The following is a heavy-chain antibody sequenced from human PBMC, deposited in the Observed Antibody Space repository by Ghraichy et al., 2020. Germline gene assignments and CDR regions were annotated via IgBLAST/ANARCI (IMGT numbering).Heavy chain of an antibody. CDR2: IKYDGSSS. J-gene: IGHJ4*01. CDR3: ARDRYSSGDY. Sequence: WVSRIKYDGSSSEYADSVKGRFPISRDNAKNTLYLQMNSLRVEDTAVYYCARDRYSSGDYWGHGIL. D-gene: IGHD6-19*01. V-gene: IGHV3-74*01.